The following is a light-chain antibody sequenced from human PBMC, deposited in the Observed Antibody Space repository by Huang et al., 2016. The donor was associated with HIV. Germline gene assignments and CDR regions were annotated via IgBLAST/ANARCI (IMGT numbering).Light chain of an antibody. CDR3: QQYNNWPGYT. J-gene: IGKJ2*01. V-gene: IGKV3-15*01. Sequence: EMVMTQSPATLSVSPGERATLSCRASQSVRSNLAWYQHKPGQAPRLLIYGASTRAPGIPARFSGSGSGTEFTLTISSLQSEDFALYYCQQYNNWPGYTFGQGTKLEIK. CDR1: QSVRSN. CDR2: GAS.